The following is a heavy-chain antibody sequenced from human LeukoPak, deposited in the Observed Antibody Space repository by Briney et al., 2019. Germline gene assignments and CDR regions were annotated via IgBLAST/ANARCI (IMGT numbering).Heavy chain of an antibody. CDR3: ARRGESGSYTTLLDAFDN. CDR1: GGSFSGYY. J-gene: IGHJ3*02. CDR2: INHSGST. Sequence: SETLSLTCAVYGGSFSGYYWSWIRQPPGKGLEWIEEINHSGSTNYNPSLKSRVTISVDTSKNQFSLKLSSVTAADTAVYYCARRGESGSYTTLLDAFDNWGQGTMVTVSS. D-gene: IGHD1-26*01. V-gene: IGHV4-34*01.